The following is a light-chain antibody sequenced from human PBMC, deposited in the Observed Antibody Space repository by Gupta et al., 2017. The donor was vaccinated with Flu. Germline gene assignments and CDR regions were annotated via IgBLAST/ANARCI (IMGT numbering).Light chain of an antibody. CDR2: INSDGSP. CDR1: SGHRTYA. Sequence: QLVLTPSPSASASLGASVKLTCTLRSGHRTYAIAWHHQQPEKGPRYLMKINSDGSPRKEAGIPDRFSGSSSGTERYLTISSLQSEDEADYYCQTWGTSVRVFGGGTKLTVL. CDR3: QTWGTSVRV. J-gene: IGLJ3*02. V-gene: IGLV4-69*01.